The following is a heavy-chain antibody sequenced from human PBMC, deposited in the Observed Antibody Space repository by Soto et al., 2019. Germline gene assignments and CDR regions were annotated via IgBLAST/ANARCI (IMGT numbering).Heavy chain of an antibody. J-gene: IGHJ4*02. V-gene: IGHV4-34*01. CDR2: INHSGST. D-gene: IGHD6-19*01. CDR3: ARGGAVAGIISHVAAYDY. CDR1: GGSFSGYY. Sequence: QVQLQQWGAGLLKPSETLSLTCAVYGGSFSGYYWSWIRQPPGKGLEWMGEINHSGSTNYNQSLKSRVTISVDTSKNQFSLKLSSVTAADTAVYYCARGGAVAGIISHVAAYDYWGQGTLVTVSS.